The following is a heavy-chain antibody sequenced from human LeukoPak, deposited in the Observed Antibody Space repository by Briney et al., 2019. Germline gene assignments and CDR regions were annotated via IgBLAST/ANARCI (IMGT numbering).Heavy chain of an antibody. V-gene: IGHV3-30*02. D-gene: IGHD3-22*01. CDR1: GFTFSRYG. CDR2: IRYDGSNK. J-gene: IGHJ4*02. Sequence: GGSLRLSCAASGFTFSRYGMHWVRQAPGKGLEWVAFIRYDGSNKYYADSVKGRFTISRDNSKNTLYLQMNSLRAEDTAVYYCAKEGYDSSGLDYWGQGTLVTVSS. CDR3: AKEGYDSSGLDY.